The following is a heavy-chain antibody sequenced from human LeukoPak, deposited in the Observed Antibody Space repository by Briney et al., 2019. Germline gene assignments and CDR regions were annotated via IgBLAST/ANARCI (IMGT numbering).Heavy chain of an antibody. V-gene: IGHV3-48*04. CDR1: GFAFSSYW. Sequence: GGSLRLSCAASGFAFSSYWMSWVRQAPGKGLEWVSYISSSSSTIYYADSVKGRFTISRDNAKNSLYLQMNSLRAEDTAVYYCAREWELLQKAFDYWGQGTLVTVSS. D-gene: IGHD1-26*01. CDR2: ISSSSSTI. CDR3: AREWELLQKAFDY. J-gene: IGHJ4*02.